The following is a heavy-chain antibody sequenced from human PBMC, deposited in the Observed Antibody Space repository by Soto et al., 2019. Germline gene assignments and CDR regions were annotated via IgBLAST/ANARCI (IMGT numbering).Heavy chain of an antibody. V-gene: IGHV1-18*04. CDR1: GYTFTSYG. CDR3: ARDQGSSWYIYYYYGMDV. Sequence: ASVKVSCKASGYTFTSYGISWVRQAPGQGLEWMGWISAYNGNTNYAQKLQGRVAMTTDTSTSTAYMELRSLRSDDTAVYYCARDQGSSWYIYYYYGMDVWGQGTTVTVS. CDR2: ISAYNGNT. J-gene: IGHJ6*02. D-gene: IGHD6-13*01.